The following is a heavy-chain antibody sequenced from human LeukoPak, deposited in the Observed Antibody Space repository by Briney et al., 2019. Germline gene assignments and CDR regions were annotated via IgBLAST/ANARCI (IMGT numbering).Heavy chain of an antibody. CDR3: ASGGYYDSSGFDY. V-gene: IGHV4-34*01. Sequence: PSETLSLTCAVYGGSFSGYYWSWIRQPPGKGLEWIGEINHSGSTNYNPSLKSRVTISVDTSKNQFSLKLSSVTAADTAVYYCASGGYYDSSGFDYWGQGTLVTVSS. J-gene: IGHJ4*02. CDR1: GGSFSGYY. CDR2: INHSGST. D-gene: IGHD3-22*01.